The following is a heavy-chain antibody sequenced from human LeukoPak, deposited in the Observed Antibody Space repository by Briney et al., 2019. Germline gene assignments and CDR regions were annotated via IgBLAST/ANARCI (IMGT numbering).Heavy chain of an antibody. D-gene: IGHD3-9*01. CDR3: ARHGKYYDFLTGSYKVGQIDF. J-gene: IGHJ4*02. Sequence: SETLSLTCIVAGGSISISSYYWGWIRQPPGKGLEWIGSIHYGGNTDYNPSLKSRVTISVDTSKNQFSVRLSSVTAADTAVYYCARHGKYYDFLTGSYKVGQIDFWGQGTLVTVSS. CDR2: IHYGGNT. V-gene: IGHV4-39*01. CDR1: GGSISISSYY.